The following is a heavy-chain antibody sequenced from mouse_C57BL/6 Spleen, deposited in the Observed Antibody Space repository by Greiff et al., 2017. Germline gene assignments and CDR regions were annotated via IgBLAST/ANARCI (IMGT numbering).Heavy chain of an antibody. V-gene: IGHV3-1*01. CDR3: ARRDYDDAMDY. CDR2: ISYSGST. J-gene: IGHJ4*01. D-gene: IGHD2-4*01. CDR1: GYSITSGYD. Sequence: VQLQQSGPGMVKPSQSLSLTCTVTGYSITSGYDWHWIRHFPGNKLEWMGYISYSGSTNYNPSLKSRISITHDTSKNHFFLKLNSVTTEDTATYYCARRDYDDAMDYWGQGTSVTVSS.